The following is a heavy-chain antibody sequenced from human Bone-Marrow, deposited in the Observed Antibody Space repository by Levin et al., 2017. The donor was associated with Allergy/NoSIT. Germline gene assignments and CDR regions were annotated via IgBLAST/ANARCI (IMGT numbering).Heavy chain of an antibody. CDR1: GASISSGNYY. D-gene: IGHD5-12*01. V-gene: IGHV4-61*09. J-gene: IGHJ4*02. CDR2: IYTSGNT. Sequence: SETLSLTCTVSGASISSGNYYWSWIRQPAGKGLEWIGHIYTSGNTNYSPSLKSRVTISADTSKNQFSLKLTSVTASDTAVYYCASVPSGFDPNYPFDSWGQGSLVTVSS. CDR3: ASVPSGFDPNYPFDS.